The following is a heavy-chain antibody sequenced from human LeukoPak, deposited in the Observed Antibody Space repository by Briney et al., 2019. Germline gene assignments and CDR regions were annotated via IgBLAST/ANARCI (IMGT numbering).Heavy chain of an antibody. Sequence: PSETLSLTCAVYGGSFSGYYWSWIRQPPGKGLEWIGEINHSGSTNYNPSLKSRVTISVDTSKNQFSLKLSSVTAADTAVYYCARALTYYYDSSGYFQTPYYYYGMDVWGQGTTVTVSS. CDR1: GGSFSGYY. V-gene: IGHV4-34*01. J-gene: IGHJ6*02. CDR3: ARALTYYYDSSGYFQTPYYYYGMDV. CDR2: INHSGST. D-gene: IGHD3-22*01.